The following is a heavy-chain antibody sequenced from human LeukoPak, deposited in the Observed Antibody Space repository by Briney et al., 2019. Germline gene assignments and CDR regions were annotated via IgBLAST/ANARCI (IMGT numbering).Heavy chain of an antibody. Sequence: ASVKVSCKASGYTFTRYDISWVRQAPGQGLEWMGWISAYNGNTHYAQKLQGRVTMTTDTSTRTAYMELRSLRSDDTAVYYCAVGGYSPYYFDYWGQGTLVTVSS. CDR1: GYTFTRYD. J-gene: IGHJ4*02. CDR2: ISAYNGNT. D-gene: IGHD5-18*01. V-gene: IGHV1-18*01. CDR3: AVGGYSPYYFDY.